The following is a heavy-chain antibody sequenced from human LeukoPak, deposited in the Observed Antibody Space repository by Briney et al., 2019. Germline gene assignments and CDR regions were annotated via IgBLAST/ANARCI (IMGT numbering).Heavy chain of an antibody. Sequence: ASVKVSCKASGYTFTSYDINWVRQATGQGLEWMGWMNPNSGNTGYAQKFQGRVTITRNTSISTAHMELSSLRSEDTAVYYCARALPLIVVARPFDYWGQGTLVTASS. CDR3: ARALPLIVVARPFDY. CDR2: MNPNSGNT. V-gene: IGHV1-8*03. J-gene: IGHJ4*02. CDR1: GYTFTSYD. D-gene: IGHD2-2*01.